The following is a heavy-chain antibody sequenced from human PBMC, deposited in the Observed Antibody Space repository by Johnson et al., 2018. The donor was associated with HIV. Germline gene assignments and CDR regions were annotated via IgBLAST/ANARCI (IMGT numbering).Heavy chain of an antibody. D-gene: IGHD2-15*01. CDR3: AKDEGKTVASAVRGGFDC. V-gene: IGHV3-30*18. J-gene: IGHJ3*01. CDR2: ISYDGSNK. Sequence: QVQLVESGGGVVQPWRSLRLSCAVPGFTFSSYGMHWVRRAPGQGLERVAVISYDGSNKYYADSVKGRFTISRDNSKDTLYLQMNGLRPEDTSLYYFAKDEGKTVASAVRGGFDCGGQGTAVTV. CDR1: GFTFSSYG.